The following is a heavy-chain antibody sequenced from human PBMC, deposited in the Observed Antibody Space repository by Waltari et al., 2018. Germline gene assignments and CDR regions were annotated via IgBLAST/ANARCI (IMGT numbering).Heavy chain of an antibody. CDR1: GGSNSSYY. CDR2: IYYSGST. CDR3: ARVDGSYFYFDY. D-gene: IGHD1-26*01. J-gene: IGHJ4*02. V-gene: IGHV4-59*01. Sequence: QVQLQESGPGLVKPSETLSLTCTVSGGSNSSYYWIWIRHPPGKGLEWIGYIYYSGSTNYNPSLKSRVTISVDTSKNQFSLKLSSVTAADTAVYYCARVDGSYFYFDYWGQGTLVTVSS.